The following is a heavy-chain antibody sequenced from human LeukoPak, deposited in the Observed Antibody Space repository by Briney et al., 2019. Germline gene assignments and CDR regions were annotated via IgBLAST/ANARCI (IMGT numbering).Heavy chain of an antibody. Sequence: GGSLRLSCAASGLAFSTYWMHWVRQAPGKGLAWVARINPDGSIRTYANSVQGRVTISRDTAKDTLFLQMNSLRAEDTAVYYCAREARVGGALQYWGQGTPVTVSS. CDR3: AREARVGGALQY. D-gene: IGHD1-26*01. CDR2: INPDGSIR. CDR1: GLAFSTYW. J-gene: IGHJ4*02. V-gene: IGHV3-74*03.